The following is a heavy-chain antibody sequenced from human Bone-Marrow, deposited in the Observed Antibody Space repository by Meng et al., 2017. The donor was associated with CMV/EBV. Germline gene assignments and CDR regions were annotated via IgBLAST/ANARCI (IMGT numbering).Heavy chain of an antibody. CDR2: IYSGGST. CDR3: ARYTAAQFDY. Sequence: GGSLRLSCAASGFTVSSNYMSWVRQAPGKGLEWVSVIYSGGSTYYADSVKGRFTISRDNSKNTLYLQINSLRAEDTAVYYCARYTAAQFDYWGEGTLVTLSS. J-gene: IGHJ4*02. V-gene: IGHV3-53*01. D-gene: IGHD2-2*01. CDR1: GFTVSSNY.